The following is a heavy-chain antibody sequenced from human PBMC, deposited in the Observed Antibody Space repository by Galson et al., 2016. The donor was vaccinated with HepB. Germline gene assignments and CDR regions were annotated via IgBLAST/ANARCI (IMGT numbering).Heavy chain of an antibody. CDR2: IHYSGNT. CDR3: AREAVGYSTSGTPPYGMDV. J-gene: IGHJ6*02. Sequence: ETLSLTCTVSGGSISTYYWIWIRQPPGKGLEWIGYIHYSGNTNYNPSLKSRVTISIDTSKNQFSLNLSSVTAAYTAMYYCAREAVGYSTSGTPPYGMDVWGQGTTVTVSS. CDR1: GGSISTYY. D-gene: IGHD3-10*01. V-gene: IGHV4-59*12.